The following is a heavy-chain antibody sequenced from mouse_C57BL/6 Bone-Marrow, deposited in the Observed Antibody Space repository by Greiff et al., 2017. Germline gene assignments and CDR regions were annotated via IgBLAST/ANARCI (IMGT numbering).Heavy chain of an antibody. D-gene: IGHD1-1*01. CDR3: ARESFDYYGSSYEDDY. CDR1: GYTFTGYW. V-gene: IGHV1-9*01. CDR2: ILPGSGST. Sequence: QVQLQQPGAELMKPGASVKLSCKATGYTFTGYWIEWVKQRPGHGLEWIGEILPGSGSTNYNEKFKGKATFTADTSSNTAYMQLSSLTTEDSAIYYCARESFDYYGSSYEDDYWGQGTTLTVSA. J-gene: IGHJ2*01.